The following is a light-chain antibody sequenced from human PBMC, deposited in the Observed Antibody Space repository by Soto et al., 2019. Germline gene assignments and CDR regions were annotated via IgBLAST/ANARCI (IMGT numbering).Light chain of an antibody. V-gene: IGKV1-5*01. CDR2: DAS. J-gene: IGKJ1*01. CDR1: QSVDRY. CDR3: QQYKDYTWT. Sequence: DIQMTQSPSTLSASVGDRVSITCRASQSVDRYLAWYQQKPGKAPHLLIYDASSLESGVPSRFSGSGSGTEFTLTISSLQHDDFTTFYCQQYKDYTWTFGQGTKVEV.